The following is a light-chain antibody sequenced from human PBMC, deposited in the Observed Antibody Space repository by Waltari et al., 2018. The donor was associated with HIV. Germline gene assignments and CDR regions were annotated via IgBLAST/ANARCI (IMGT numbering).Light chain of an antibody. J-gene: IGKJ1*01. CDR2: STS. V-gene: IGKV1-27*01. Sequence: DIRMTQSPSSLSAFVGDRVTITCRATHDIGNSLAWYHQRPGQVPKLLIYSTSTIQTGVPIRFSGSGSWTFFTLSISSLQPEDVGTYFCQKYNSAPHIFGQGTKVEI. CDR1: HDIGNS. CDR3: QKYNSAPHI.